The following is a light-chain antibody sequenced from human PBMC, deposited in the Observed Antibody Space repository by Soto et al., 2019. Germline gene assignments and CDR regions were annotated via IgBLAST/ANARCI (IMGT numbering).Light chain of an antibody. J-gene: IGLJ1*01. CDR1: SSDVGAYDY. Sequence: QSVLTQPPSASGSPGQSVTISCTGTSSDVGAYDYVSWYQQHPGKAPKLMIYEINKRPSGVPDRFSGSKSGNTASLTVSGLQAEDKAHYYCSSFAGSNNFPYVFGTGTKVTVL. CDR3: SSFAGSNNFPYV. V-gene: IGLV2-8*01. CDR2: EIN.